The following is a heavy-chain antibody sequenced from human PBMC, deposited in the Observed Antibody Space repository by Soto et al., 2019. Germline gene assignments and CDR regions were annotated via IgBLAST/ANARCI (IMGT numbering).Heavy chain of an antibody. CDR3: AKPTRRFLEWFNFDY. V-gene: IGHV3-30*18. Sequence: GGSPRLSCAASGFTFSSYGMHWVRQAPGKGLEWVAVISYDGSNKYYADSVKGRFTISRDNSKNTLYLQMNSLRAEDTAVYYCAKPTRRFLEWFNFDYWGQGTLVTVSS. CDR1: GFTFSSYG. J-gene: IGHJ4*02. CDR2: ISYDGSNK. D-gene: IGHD3-3*01.